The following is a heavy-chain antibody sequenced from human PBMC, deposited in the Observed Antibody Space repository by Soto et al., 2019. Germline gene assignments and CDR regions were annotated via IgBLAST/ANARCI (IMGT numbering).Heavy chain of an antibody. V-gene: IGHV1-2*02. CDR1: GCTFTCYY. CDR2: IIPDSGAT. D-gene: IGHD3-3*01. Sequence: XSVKVSCQSSGCTFTCYYIHLVRQAPGQGLEWMGWIIPDSGATNYTQKFQGRVTMTSETSTNTAFLELSRLRSDDTAVYFCARGDSISIFGVINWLDSWGQGTLVTVSS. J-gene: IGHJ5*01. CDR3: ARGDSISIFGVINWLDS.